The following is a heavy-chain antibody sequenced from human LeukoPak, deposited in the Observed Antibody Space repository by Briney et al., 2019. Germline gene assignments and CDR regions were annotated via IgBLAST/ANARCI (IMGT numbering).Heavy chain of an antibody. D-gene: IGHD2-2*01. V-gene: IGHV4-39*07. Sequence: SETLSLTCTVSGGSISSSSYYWGWIRQPPGKGLEWIGSIYYSGSTYYNPSLKSRVTISVDTSKNQFSLKLSSVTAADTAVYYCARDNDYCSSTSCYGGYYYGMDVWGQGTTVTVSS. J-gene: IGHJ6*02. CDR3: ARDNDYCSSTSCYGGYYYGMDV. CDR1: GGSISSSSYY. CDR2: IYYSGST.